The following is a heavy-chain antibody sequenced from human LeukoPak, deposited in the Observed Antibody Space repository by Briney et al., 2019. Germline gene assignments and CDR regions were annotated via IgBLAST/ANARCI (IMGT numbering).Heavy chain of an antibody. J-gene: IGHJ4*02. CDR2: INHSGST. V-gene: IGHV4-34*01. Sequence: SETLSLTCTVSGGSISSYYWSWIRQPPGKGLEWIGEINHSGSTNYNPSLKSRVTISVDTSKNQFSLKLSSVTAADTAVYYCAGRLWFGEFIDYWGQGTLVTVSS. CDR3: AGRLWFGEFIDY. D-gene: IGHD3-10*01. CDR1: GGSISSYY.